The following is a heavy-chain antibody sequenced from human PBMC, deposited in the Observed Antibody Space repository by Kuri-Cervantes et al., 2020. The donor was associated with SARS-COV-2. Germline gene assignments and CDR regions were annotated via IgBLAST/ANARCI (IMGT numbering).Heavy chain of an antibody. CDR2: IKSKTDGGTT. CDR3: TTSLSV. V-gene: IGHV3-15*01. D-gene: IGHD2/OR15-2a*01. CDR1: GGSFSGYH. Sequence: GGSLRLSCAVYGGSFSGYHWSWVRQAPGKGLEWVGRIKSKTDGGTTDYAAPVKGRFTISRDDSKNTLYLQMNSLKTEDTAVYYCTTSLSVWGQGTLVTVSS. J-gene: IGHJ4*02.